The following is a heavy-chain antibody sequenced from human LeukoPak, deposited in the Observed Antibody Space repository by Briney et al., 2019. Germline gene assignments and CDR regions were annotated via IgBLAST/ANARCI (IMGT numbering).Heavy chain of an antibody. CDR1: GGSISSSNW. CDR3: ARVRDYVWGSYRSFYGMDV. D-gene: IGHD3-16*02. CDR2: IYHSGST. J-gene: IGHJ6*02. V-gene: IGHV4-4*02. Sequence: PSGTLSLTCAVSGGSISSSNWWSWVRQPPGKGLEWIGEIYHSGSTNYNPSLKSRVTISVDKSKNQFSLKLSSVTAADTAVYYCARVRDYVWGSYRSFYGMDVWGQGTTVTISS.